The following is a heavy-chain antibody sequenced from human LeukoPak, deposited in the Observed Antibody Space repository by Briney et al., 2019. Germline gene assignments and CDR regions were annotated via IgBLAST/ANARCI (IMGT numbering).Heavy chain of an antibody. V-gene: IGHV3-23*01. D-gene: IGHD2-2*02. CDR3: AKEGGYQVINRYYFMDV. J-gene: IGHJ6*03. CDR1: GFTFSTYA. CDR2: ISGSGGST. Sequence: PGGSLRLSCAASGFTFSTYAMSWVRQAPGKGLEWVSAISGSGGSTYYADSVKGRFTISRDNSKNTLYLQMNSLRTEDTAVYYCAKEGGYQVINRYYFMDVWGKGTTVTDS.